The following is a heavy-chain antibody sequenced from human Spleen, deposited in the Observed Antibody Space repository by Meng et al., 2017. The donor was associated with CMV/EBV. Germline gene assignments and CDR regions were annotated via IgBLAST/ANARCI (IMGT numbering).Heavy chain of an antibody. CDR1: GFTFSSYS. CDR2: ISYDGSNE. D-gene: IGHD2-21*01. J-gene: IGHJ6*02. V-gene: IGHV3-30*03. CDR3: ATVVDGYYYYGMDV. Sequence: GESLKISCAASGFTFSSYSMNWVRQAPGKGLEWVTVISYDGSNEYYADSMKGRFTISRDNSKNTLYLQMNSLRAEDTAVYYCATVVDGYYYYGMDVWGQGTTVTVSS.